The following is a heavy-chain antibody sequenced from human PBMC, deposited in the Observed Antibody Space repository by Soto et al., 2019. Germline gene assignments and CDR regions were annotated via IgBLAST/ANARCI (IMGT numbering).Heavy chain of an antibody. Sequence: QVQLQQWGAGLLKPSETLSLTCAVYGGSFSSYYWSWIRQPPGKGLEWIGQINHYGRTDYNPSLKSRVTISVDTSKNHFSLRLSSVTAADTAMYYCATHGSSTSCYYTFDPWGQGTLVTVSS. V-gene: IGHV4-34*01. CDR2: INHYGRT. D-gene: IGHD2-2*01. CDR3: ATHGSSTSCYYTFDP. CDR1: GGSFSSYY. J-gene: IGHJ5*02.